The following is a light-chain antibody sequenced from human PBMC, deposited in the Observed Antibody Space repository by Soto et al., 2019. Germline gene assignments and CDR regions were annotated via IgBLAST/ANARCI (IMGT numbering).Light chain of an antibody. Sequence: QSALTQPRSVSGSPGQSVTISCTGTSSDVGYYNYVSWYQQHPGKAPKLMIYDVSKRPSGVPDRVSGSKYGNTASLTIFELQAEDEADYYCCSYAGSYTEVFGGGTQLTVL. CDR2: DVS. V-gene: IGLV2-11*01. CDR3: CSYAGSYTEV. CDR1: SSDVGYYNY. J-gene: IGLJ2*01.